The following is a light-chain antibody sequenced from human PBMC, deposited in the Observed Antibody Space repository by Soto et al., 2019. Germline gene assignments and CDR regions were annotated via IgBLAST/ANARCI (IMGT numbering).Light chain of an antibody. Sequence: IGMTQSPATLSVSPGERATLSCRASQTIYSNVAWYQQRPGQPPRLLIYRASSRATGIPARFSGSGSGTEFTLTINSLQSEDFATYYCQQLNSYLSITFGQGTRLEIK. CDR2: RAS. J-gene: IGKJ5*01. CDR3: QQLNSYLSIT. V-gene: IGKV3-15*01. CDR1: QTIYSN.